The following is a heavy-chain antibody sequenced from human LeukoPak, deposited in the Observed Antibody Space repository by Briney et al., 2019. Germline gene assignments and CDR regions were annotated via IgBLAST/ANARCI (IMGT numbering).Heavy chain of an antibody. D-gene: IGHD3-22*01. Sequence: GASVKVSCKASGYTFTGYYIHWVRQAPGQGLEWMGRINPNSGVTNYAQKFQGRVTMTRDTSISTAYMELSRLRSDDTAVYYCARDIVGIGYYDSSGHEDYWGQGSLVTVSS. CDR3: ARDIVGIGYYDSSGHEDY. CDR2: INPNSGVT. J-gene: IGHJ4*02. V-gene: IGHV1-2*06. CDR1: GYTFTGYY.